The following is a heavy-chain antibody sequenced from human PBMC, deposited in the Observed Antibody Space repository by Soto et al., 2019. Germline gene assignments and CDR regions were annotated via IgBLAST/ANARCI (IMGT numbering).Heavy chain of an antibody. V-gene: IGHV1-8*01. CDR1: GYTFTSYD. D-gene: IGHD1-1*01. Sequence: QVQLVQSGAEVKKPGASVKVTCKASGYTFTSYDINWVRQATGQGLEWMGWMNPNSGNTGYAQKFQGRVTMTRNTSISTAYMELSSLRSEDTAVYFCARGPTWAGNVDYWGQGTLVTVSS. CDR2: MNPNSGNT. CDR3: ARGPTWAGNVDY. J-gene: IGHJ4*02.